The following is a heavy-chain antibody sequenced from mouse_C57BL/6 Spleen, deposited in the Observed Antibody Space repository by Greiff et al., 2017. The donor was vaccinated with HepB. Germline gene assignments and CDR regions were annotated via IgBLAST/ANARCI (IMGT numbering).Heavy chain of an antibody. CDR1: GFNIKDDY. Sequence: VQLQQSGAELVRPGASVKLSCTASGFNIKDDYMHWVKQRPEQGLEWIGWIDPENGDTEYASKFQGKATITADTSSNTAYLQLSSLTSEDTAVYYCTTSFITTVVATGGFDYWGQGTTLTVSS. CDR2: IDPENGDT. J-gene: IGHJ2*01. D-gene: IGHD1-1*01. CDR3: TTSFITTVVATGGFDY. V-gene: IGHV14-4*01.